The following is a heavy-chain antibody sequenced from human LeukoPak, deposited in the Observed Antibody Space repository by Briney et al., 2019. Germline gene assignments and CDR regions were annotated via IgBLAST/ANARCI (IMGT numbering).Heavy chain of an antibody. J-gene: IGHJ6*03. CDR1: GFTFSSYA. D-gene: IGHD5/OR15-5a*01. V-gene: IGHV3-23*01. CDR3: AKVRSVEHYYYYYYIEG. CDR2: ISGSGGST. Sequence: PGGSLRLSCAASGFTFSSYAMSWVRQAPGKGLEWVSAISGSGGSTYYADSVKGRFTISRDTSTNPLYLQMNSLRAEDTAVYYCAKVRSVEHYYYYYYIEGWGKGTTVPVCS.